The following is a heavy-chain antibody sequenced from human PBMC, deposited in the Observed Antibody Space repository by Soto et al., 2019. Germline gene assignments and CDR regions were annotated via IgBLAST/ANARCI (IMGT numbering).Heavy chain of an antibody. D-gene: IGHD3-16*02. V-gene: IGHV1-2*04. J-gene: IGHJ6*02. Sequence: ASAKVSCRDSGYTFTGYYTHWLRQPPRQGLEWLGWINPNSGGTNYAQKFQGCVTMTRDTSIITAYMELSRLRSDDTAVYYCARDLLLLNYEYVWGSYRPHYYYYGMDVWGQGTTVTVSS. CDR1: GYTFTGYY. CDR3: ARDLLLLNYEYVWGSYRPHYYYYGMDV. CDR2: INPNSGGT.